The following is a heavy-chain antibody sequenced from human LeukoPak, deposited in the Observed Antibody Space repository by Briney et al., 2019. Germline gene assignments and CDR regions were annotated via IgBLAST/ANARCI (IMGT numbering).Heavy chain of an antibody. V-gene: IGHV1-69*13. CDR3: AKDDPEQWLAQATDY. CDR1: GGTFSSYA. D-gene: IGHD6-19*01. CDR2: IIPIFGTA. Sequence: SVKVSCKASGGTFSSYAISWVRQAPGQGLEWMGGIIPIFGTANYAQKFQGRVTITADESTSTAYMELSSLRSEDTAVYYCAKDDPEQWLAQATDYWGQGTLVTVSS. J-gene: IGHJ4*02.